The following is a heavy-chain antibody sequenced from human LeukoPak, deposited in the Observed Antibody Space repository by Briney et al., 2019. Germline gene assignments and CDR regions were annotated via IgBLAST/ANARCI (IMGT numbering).Heavy chain of an antibody. J-gene: IGHJ4*02. V-gene: IGHV3-30*02. D-gene: IGHD6-19*01. CDR3: ARKGSKWLPYFDY. CDR2: IRYDGSNK. CDR1: GFSFSSYG. Sequence: PGGSLRLSCAASGFSFSSYGMHWVRQAPGKGLEWVAFIRYDGSNKYYADSVKGRFTISRDNSKNTLYLQMNSLRVEDTAVYYCARKGSKWLPYFDYWGQGTLVTVSS.